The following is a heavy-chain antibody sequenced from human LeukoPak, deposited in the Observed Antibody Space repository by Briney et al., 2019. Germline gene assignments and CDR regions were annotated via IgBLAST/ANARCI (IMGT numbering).Heavy chain of an antibody. J-gene: IGHJ4*02. V-gene: IGHV1-18*01. CDR3: ARYCSSTSCPIDY. Sequence: ASVKVSCKASGDTVTSYGISWVRQAPGQGLEWMGWISTYNGNTNYAQKFQGRVTMTRDTSISTAYMELSRLRSDDTAVYYCARYCSSTSCPIDYWGQGTLVTVSS. CDR1: GDTVTSYG. D-gene: IGHD2-2*01. CDR2: ISTYNGNT.